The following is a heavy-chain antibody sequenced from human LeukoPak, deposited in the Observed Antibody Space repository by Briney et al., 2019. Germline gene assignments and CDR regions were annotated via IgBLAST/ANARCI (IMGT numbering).Heavy chain of an antibody. CDR1: GGAISSGGYF. J-gene: IGHJ3*02. CDR3: ARTMIVVSGGAFDI. D-gene: IGHD3-22*01. V-gene: IGHV4-30-2*05. CDR2: IYHSGST. Sequence: SETLSLTCTVSGGAISSGGYFWSWIRQPPGKGLEWIGYIYHSGSTYYNPSLKSRVTISVDTSKNQFSLKLSSVTAADTAVYYCARTMIVVSGGAFDIWGQGTMVTVSS.